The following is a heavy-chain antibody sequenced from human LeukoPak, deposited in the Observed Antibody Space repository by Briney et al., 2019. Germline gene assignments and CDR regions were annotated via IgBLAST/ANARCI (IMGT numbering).Heavy chain of an antibody. J-gene: IGHJ4*02. CDR2: ISYDGSSK. CDR1: GFTFSSYA. V-gene: IGHV3-30*04. CDR3: ARDRGHLRLLFDY. D-gene: IGHD4-17*01. Sequence: GGSLRLSCAASGFTFSSYAMHWVRQAPGKRLEWVAVISYDGSSKYYADSVKGRFTISRDNSKNTLYLQMNSLRAEDTAVFYCARDRGHLRLLFDYWGQGTLVTVSS.